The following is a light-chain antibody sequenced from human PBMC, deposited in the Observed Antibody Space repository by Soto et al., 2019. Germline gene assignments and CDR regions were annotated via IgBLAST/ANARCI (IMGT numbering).Light chain of an antibody. J-gene: IGKJ1*01. CDR2: GAS. CDR3: QQYITWPRT. V-gene: IGKV3-15*01. Sequence: ETVMTQSPATLSVSPGERATLSCRASQSVSSDLAWYQQKPGQAPRLLIFGASTRATRIPARFTGSRSGTEFTLTITSLQSEDFAVYYCQQYITWPRTFGQGTKVESK. CDR1: QSVSSD.